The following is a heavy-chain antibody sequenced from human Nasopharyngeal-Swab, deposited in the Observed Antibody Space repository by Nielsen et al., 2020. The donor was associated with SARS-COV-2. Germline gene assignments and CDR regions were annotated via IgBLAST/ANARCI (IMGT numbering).Heavy chain of an antibody. D-gene: IGHD6-13*01. V-gene: IGHV1-24*01. Sequence: ASVKVSCKVSGYTLTELSMHWVRQAPGKGLEWMGGFDPEDGETIYAQKFQGRVTMTEDTSTDTAYMELSSLRSEDTAVYHCATTAAAAGTSWFDPWGQGTLVTVSS. J-gene: IGHJ5*02. CDR1: GYTLTELS. CDR2: FDPEDGET. CDR3: ATTAAAAGTSWFDP.